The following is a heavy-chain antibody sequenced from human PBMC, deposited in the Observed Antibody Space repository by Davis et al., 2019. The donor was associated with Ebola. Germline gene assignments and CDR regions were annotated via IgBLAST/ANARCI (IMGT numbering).Heavy chain of an antibody. D-gene: IGHD6-13*01. CDR3: ARGRVPGIAAAGSDFDY. CDR2: INAGNDNT. V-gene: IGHV1-3*01. J-gene: IGHJ4*02. CDR1: GYTFTSYA. Sequence: ASVKVSCKASGYTFTSYAMHWVRQAPGQRLEWMGWINAGNDNTRYSQGFQDRVTITTDTSASTVYMELTSLRSEDTAVYYCARGRVPGIAAAGSDFDYWGQGTLVTVSS.